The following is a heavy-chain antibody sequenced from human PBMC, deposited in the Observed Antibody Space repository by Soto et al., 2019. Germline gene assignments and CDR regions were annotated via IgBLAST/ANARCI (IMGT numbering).Heavy chain of an antibody. D-gene: IGHD2-15*01. CDR1: GFTFSSCT. CDR2: ISPSTSHI. Sequence: EVHLVESGGGLVKPGGSLRLSCAVSGFTFSSCTMNWVRQAPGKGLEWVSSISPSTSHIYYTDSVKGRFTISRDNAKNFLFMKMNRLRAEDTAVYYCSGCSGGACHRNYGMDVWGQGTTVTVSS. V-gene: IGHV3-21*01. J-gene: IGHJ6*02. CDR3: SGCSGGACHRNYGMDV.